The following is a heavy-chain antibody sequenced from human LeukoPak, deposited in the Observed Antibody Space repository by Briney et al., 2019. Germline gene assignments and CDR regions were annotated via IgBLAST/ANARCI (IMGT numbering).Heavy chain of an antibody. Sequence: PGGSLRLSCAASGFTVSRHYMSWVRQAPGKGLEWTSVIHSDGSTDSADSVKGRFTISRDNSKNTVYLQMKSLRPGDTAVYYCARDDSTSGVYYYAMDVWGEGTTVTVSS. CDR3: ARDDSTSGVYYYAMDV. CDR2: IHSDGST. V-gene: IGHV3-53*01. J-gene: IGHJ6*03. CDR1: GFTVSRHY. D-gene: IGHD3-16*01.